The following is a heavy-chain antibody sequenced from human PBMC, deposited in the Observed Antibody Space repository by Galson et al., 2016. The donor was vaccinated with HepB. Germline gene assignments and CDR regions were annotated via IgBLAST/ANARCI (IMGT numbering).Heavy chain of an antibody. J-gene: IGHJ6*02. Sequence: SVKVSCKASGYTFTTYGISWVRQAPGQGLEWMGWITTVTGNTNYAQKFQGRVTMTTDTSTNTAYMELRSLRSDDTAVHYCARARDYYFYSMDVWGQGTTVTVSS. CDR3: ARARDYYFYSMDV. V-gene: IGHV1-18*01. CDR2: ITTVTGNT. CDR1: GYTFTTYG.